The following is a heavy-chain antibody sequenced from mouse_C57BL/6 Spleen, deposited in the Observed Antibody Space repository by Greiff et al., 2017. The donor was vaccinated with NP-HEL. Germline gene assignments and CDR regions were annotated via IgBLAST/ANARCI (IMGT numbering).Heavy chain of an antibody. CDR2: IDPSDSET. CDR3: ARGRNGNYGGYFDY. V-gene: IGHV1-52*01. J-gene: IGHJ2*01. D-gene: IGHD2-1*01. Sequence: QVQLQQPGAELVRPGSSVKLSCKASGYTFTSYWMHWVKQRPIQGLEWIGNIDPSDSETHYNQKFKDKATLTVDKSSSTAYMQLSSLTSGDSAVYYCARGRNGNYGGYFDYWGQGTTLTVSS. CDR1: GYTFTSYW.